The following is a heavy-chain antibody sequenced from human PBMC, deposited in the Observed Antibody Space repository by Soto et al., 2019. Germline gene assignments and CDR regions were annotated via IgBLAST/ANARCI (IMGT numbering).Heavy chain of an antibody. Sequence: QEQLVQSGGEVKKPGSSVRVSCKASGGTFGSYAISWVRQAPGQGLEWMGGIVPMFTTPKYAQSFQGRVTITADASTVYMDLRSLTSEDTAVYFCARDVFSGRYYPYWGQGTLVTVSS. V-gene: IGHV1-69*01. CDR3: ARDVFSGRYYPY. CDR2: IVPMFTTP. CDR1: GGTFGSYA. J-gene: IGHJ4*02. D-gene: IGHD1-26*01.